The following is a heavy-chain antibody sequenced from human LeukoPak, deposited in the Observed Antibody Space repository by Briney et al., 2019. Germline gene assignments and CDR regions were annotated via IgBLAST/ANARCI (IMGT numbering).Heavy chain of an antibody. V-gene: IGHV4-59*01. Sequence: PSETLYLTCTVSGGSISTYYWSRIRQPPGKGLEWIGYIYYSGSTNYNPSLKSRVTISVDTSKNQFSLRLSSVTAADTAVYYCARVPMYYYDSSGYRPSWYFYLWGRGTLVTVSS. CDR1: GGSISTYY. D-gene: IGHD3-22*01. J-gene: IGHJ2*01. CDR2: IYYSGST. CDR3: ARVPMYYYDSSGYRPSWYFYL.